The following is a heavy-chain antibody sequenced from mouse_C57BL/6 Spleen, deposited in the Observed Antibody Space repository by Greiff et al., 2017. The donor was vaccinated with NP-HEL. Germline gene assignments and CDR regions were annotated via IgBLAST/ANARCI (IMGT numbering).Heavy chain of an antibody. J-gene: IGHJ3*01. D-gene: IGHD2-4*01. Sequence: VQLQQSGAELMKPGASVKLSCKATGYTFTGYWIEWVKQRPGHGLEWIGEILPGSGSTNYNEKFKGKATFTADTSSNTAYRQLSSLTTEDSAIYYCASTYYDYDEGPWFAYWGQGTLVTVSA. CDR2: ILPGSGST. V-gene: IGHV1-9*01. CDR1: GYTFTGYW. CDR3: ASTYYDYDEGPWFAY.